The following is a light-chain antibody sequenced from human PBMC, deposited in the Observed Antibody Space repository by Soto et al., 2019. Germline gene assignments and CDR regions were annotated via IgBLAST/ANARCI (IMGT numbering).Light chain of an antibody. Sequence: QSALTQPDSASGSPGQSITISCIGTSSDVGAYDLVSWYQQYPGTAPRLIIYENIRRPSGIDSRFSGSKSGNTAALTISGRRAEDESKYNCCSYAGNRTVVFGGGTKVTVL. CDR3: CSYAGNRTVV. CDR2: ENI. CDR1: SSDVGAYDL. J-gene: IGLJ2*01. V-gene: IGLV2-23*01.